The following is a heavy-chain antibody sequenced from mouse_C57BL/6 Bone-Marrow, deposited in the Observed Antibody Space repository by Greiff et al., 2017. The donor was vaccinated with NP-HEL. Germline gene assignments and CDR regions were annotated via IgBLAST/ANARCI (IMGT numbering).Heavy chain of an antibody. Sequence: QVQLKESGAELARPGASVKMSCKASGYTFTSYTMHWVQQRPGQGLEWIGYINPSSGYTKYNQKFKDKATLTADKSSSTAYMQLSSLTSEDSAVYYCARGPPWFAYWGQGTLVTVSA. D-gene: IGHD3-3*01. CDR1: GYTFTSYT. CDR3: ARGPPWFAY. CDR2: INPSSGYT. J-gene: IGHJ3*01. V-gene: IGHV1-4*01.